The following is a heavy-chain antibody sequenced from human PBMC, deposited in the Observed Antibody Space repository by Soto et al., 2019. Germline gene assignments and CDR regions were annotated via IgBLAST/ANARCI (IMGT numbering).Heavy chain of an antibody. V-gene: IGHV1-2*02. Sequence: ASVKVSCKASGYTGTGCYMHFVRHAPGKRLEGMGWITPTCGGKNYAQKSQGGVTMTRDTSISTAYMELSRLRSDDTAVYYCARDQMDCSGGSCYPWVNWFDPWGQGTLVTVSS. CDR2: ITPTCGGK. D-gene: IGHD2-15*01. CDR3: ARDQMDCSGGSCYPWVNWFDP. CDR1: GYTGTGCY. J-gene: IGHJ5*02.